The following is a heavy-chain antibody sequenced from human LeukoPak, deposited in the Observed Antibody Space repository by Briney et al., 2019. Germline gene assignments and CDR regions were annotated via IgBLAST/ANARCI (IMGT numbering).Heavy chain of an antibody. Sequence: GGSLRLSCAASGFIFSSYTMSWVRQAPGKGLEWVSYISRSGGATYDADSVKGRFTTSRDNAKNSLHLQMNSLRAEDTAVYYCAKDFRYSSSWYREDWFDPWGQGTLVTVSS. V-gene: IGHV3-48*04. J-gene: IGHJ5*02. CDR1: GFIFSSYT. CDR2: ISRSGGAT. D-gene: IGHD6-13*01. CDR3: AKDFRYSSSWYREDWFDP.